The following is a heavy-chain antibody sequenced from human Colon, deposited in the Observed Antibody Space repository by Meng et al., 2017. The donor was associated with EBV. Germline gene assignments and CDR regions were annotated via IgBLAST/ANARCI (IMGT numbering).Heavy chain of an antibody. V-gene: IGHV4-30-4*01. CDR2: MDYRGST. Sequence: QVQLQEAGRGLVKPSQTXSLTCTVSGDPISSTDYYWSWVRQPPGKGLEWIGYMDYRGSTFYNPSLKSRVTISVDTSKNQFSLKLSSVTAADTAVYFCARGELLWDYWGQGTLVTVSS. D-gene: IGHD2-2*01. J-gene: IGHJ4*02. CDR1: GDPISSTDYY. CDR3: ARGELLWDY.